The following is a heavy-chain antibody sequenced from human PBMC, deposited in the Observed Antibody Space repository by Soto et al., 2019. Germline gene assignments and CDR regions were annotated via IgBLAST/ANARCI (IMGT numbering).Heavy chain of an antibody. CDR3: ARGGGSTKVDY. CDR1: GGSITSSGYY. Sequence: QVQLQESGPGLVKPSQTLSLTCTVSGGSITSSGYYWSWIRQHPGEGLEWIGFTSNSGSTSYNPTLKSRVTISVEPSSIPFSLNLKSVAAADTAVYYCARGGGSTKVDYWGQGTLVTVSP. D-gene: IGHD2-2*01. V-gene: IGHV4-31*03. CDR2: TSNSGST. J-gene: IGHJ4*02.